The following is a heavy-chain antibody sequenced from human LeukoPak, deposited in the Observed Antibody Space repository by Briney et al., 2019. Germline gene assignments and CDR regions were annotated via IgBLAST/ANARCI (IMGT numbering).Heavy chain of an antibody. Sequence: PGGSLRLSCAASGFTFSSYGMHWVRQAPGRGLEWVASIRYDGSNKYYADSVKGRFTISRDNSKNTLYLQMNSLRAEDTAVYYCAKAPLDYYDSSGYYYTAWRQGTLVTVSS. J-gene: IGHJ5*02. D-gene: IGHD3-22*01. CDR3: AKAPLDYYDSSGYYYTA. CDR1: GFTFSSYG. CDR2: IRYDGSNK. V-gene: IGHV3-30*02.